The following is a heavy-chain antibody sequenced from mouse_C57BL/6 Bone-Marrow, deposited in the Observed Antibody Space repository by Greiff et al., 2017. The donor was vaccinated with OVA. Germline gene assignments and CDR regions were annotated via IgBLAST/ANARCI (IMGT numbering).Heavy chain of an antibody. J-gene: IGHJ4*01. CDR3: ARPFYYYGSRGWAMDY. CDR2: INPSSGYT. V-gene: IGHV1-4*01. Sequence: VKLMESGAELARPGASVKMSCKASGYTFTSYTMHWVKQRPGQGLEWIGYINPSSGYTKYNQKFKDKATLTADNASSTAYMQLSSLTSEDSAVYYCARPFYYYGSRGWAMDYWGQGTSVTVSS. D-gene: IGHD1-1*01. CDR1: GYTFTSYT.